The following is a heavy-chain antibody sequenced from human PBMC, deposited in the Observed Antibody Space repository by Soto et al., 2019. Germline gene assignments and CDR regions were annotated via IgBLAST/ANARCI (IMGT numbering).Heavy chain of an antibody. D-gene: IGHD2-21*02. CDR2: ISGSGGST. V-gene: IGHV3-23*01. CDR1: GFTFSSYA. CDR3: AKVYCGGDCYPHYFDY. J-gene: IGHJ4*02. Sequence: GGSLRLSCAASGFTFSSYAMSWVRQAPGKGLEWVSAISGSGGSTYYADSVKGRFTISRDNSKNTLYLQMNSLRAEDTAVYYCAKVYCGGDCYPHYFDYWGQGTLVTVSS.